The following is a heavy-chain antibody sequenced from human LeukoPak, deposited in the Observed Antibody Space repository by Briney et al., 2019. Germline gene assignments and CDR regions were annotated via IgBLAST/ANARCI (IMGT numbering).Heavy chain of an antibody. CDR2: INHSGST. CDR1: GDVFSGYY. J-gene: IGHJ4*02. V-gene: IGHV4-34*01. D-gene: IGHD4-23*01. CDR3: ANGATVVRAYSN. Sequence: SETLSLTCAVYGDVFSGYYWTWIRQPPGKGLEWIGEINHSGSTNYNPSLKSRVTMSVDTSKNQFSLKLSSVTAADTAVYYCANGATVVRAYSNWGQGTLVTVSS.